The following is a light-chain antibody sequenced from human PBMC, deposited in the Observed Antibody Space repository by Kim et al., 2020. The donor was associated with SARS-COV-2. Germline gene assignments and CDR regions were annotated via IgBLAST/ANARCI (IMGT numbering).Light chain of an antibody. CDR3: LQHNTYTIT. Sequence: AAVGDRVTITCRASQDIRNDLGWYQQNPGRAPKRLIYGASSLQSGVPSRFSGSGSGTEFTLTISSLQPEEFATYFCLQHNTYTITFGQGTRREIK. CDR2: GAS. CDR1: QDIRND. V-gene: IGKV1-17*01. J-gene: IGKJ5*01.